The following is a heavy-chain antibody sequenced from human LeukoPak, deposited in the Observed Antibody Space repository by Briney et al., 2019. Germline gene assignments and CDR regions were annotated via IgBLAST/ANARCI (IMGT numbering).Heavy chain of an antibody. CDR1: DYIFSSYG. CDR3: ARVPISRGYYFDY. J-gene: IGHJ4*02. V-gene: IGHV1-18*01. Sequence: ASVKVSCKASDYIFSSYGFSWVRQAPGQGLEWMGWISAYNGDTNYAQKLQGRVTMTTDTSTSTAYMELRSLRSDDTAVYYCARVPISRGYYFDYWGQGTLVTVSS. CDR2: ISAYNGDT.